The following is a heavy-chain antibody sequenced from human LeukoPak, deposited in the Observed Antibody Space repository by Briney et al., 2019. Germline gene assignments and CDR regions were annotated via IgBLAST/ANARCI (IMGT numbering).Heavy chain of an antibody. D-gene: IGHD5-12*01. J-gene: IGHJ4*02. CDR3: TGGATTPVY. V-gene: IGHV1-18*01. Sequence: ASVKVSCKASGYSFTSYGISWVRQAPGQGLEWMGWISAYNGNTNYAQKLQGRVTMTTDTSTSTAYMELSRLTSDDTAVYYCTGGATTPVYWGQGTLVTVSS. CDR2: ISAYNGNT. CDR1: GYSFTSYG.